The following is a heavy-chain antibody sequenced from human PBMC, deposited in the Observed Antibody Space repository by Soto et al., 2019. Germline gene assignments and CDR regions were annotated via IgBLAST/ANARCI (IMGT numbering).Heavy chain of an antibody. J-gene: IGHJ3*02. Sequence: PGGSLRLSCAASGFTFSSYAMHWVRQAPGKGLEWVAVISYDGSNKYYADSVKGRFTISRDNSKNTLYLQMNSLRAEDTAVYYCAKDRPSGSYSDAFDIWGQGTMVTVSS. V-gene: IGHV3-30-3*01. CDR3: AKDRPSGSYSDAFDI. CDR2: ISYDGSNK. D-gene: IGHD1-26*01. CDR1: GFTFSSYA.